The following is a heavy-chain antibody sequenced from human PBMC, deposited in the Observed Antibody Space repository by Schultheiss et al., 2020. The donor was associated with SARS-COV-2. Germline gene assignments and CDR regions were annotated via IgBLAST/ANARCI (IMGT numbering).Heavy chain of an antibody. V-gene: IGHV1-69*01. CDR1: GYTFTGYY. D-gene: IGHD4-17*01. J-gene: IGHJ4*02. CDR3: ARDYDYGDYPIDY. Sequence: KISCKASGYTFTGYYMHWVRQAPGQGLEWMGGIIPIFGTANYAQKFQGRVTITADESTSTAYMELRSLRSDDTAVYYCARDYDYGDYPIDYWGQGTLVTVSS. CDR2: IIPIFGTA.